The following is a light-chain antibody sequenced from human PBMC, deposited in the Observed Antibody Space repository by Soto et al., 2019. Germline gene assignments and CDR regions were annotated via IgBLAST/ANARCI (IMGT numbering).Light chain of an antibody. CDR3: SSSTSSSTVV. J-gene: IGLJ2*01. CDR1: SSDVGGYNF. V-gene: IGLV2-14*01. CDR2: EVS. Sequence: QSVLTQPASVSGSPGQSITISCTGTSSDVGGYNFVSWYQQHPGKAPRLMIYEVSDRPSGVSNRFSGSKSGDTASLTISGLQADDEADYYCSSSTSSSTVVFGGGTKVTVL.